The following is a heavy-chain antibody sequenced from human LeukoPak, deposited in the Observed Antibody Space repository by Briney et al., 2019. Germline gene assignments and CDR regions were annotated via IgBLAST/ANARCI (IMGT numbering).Heavy chain of an antibody. D-gene: IGHD3-9*01. CDR3: ARELVRYFDWLSGSD. Sequence: GGSLRLSCAASGFTFSSYWMSWVRQAPGKGLEWVANIKQDGSEKYYVDSVKGRFTISRDNAKNSLYLQMNSLRAEDTAVYYCARELVRYFDWLSGSDWGQGTLVTVSS. J-gene: IGHJ4*02. CDR2: IKQDGSEK. CDR1: GFTFSSYW. V-gene: IGHV3-7*01.